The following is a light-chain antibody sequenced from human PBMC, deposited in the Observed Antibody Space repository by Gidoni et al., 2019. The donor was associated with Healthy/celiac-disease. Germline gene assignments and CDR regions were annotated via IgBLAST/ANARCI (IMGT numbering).Light chain of an antibody. J-gene: IGLJ2*01. CDR1: NIGSKS. V-gene: IGLV3-21*02. CDR2: DDS. Sequence: SNVLTQPPSVSVAPGQTARITCGGNNIGSKSVHWYQQKPGQGPVLVVYDDSDRPSGMPARFSGSNSGTTATLTISRVEAVDEANYYCQVWDSRGVFGGGTTLTVL. CDR3: QVWDSRGV.